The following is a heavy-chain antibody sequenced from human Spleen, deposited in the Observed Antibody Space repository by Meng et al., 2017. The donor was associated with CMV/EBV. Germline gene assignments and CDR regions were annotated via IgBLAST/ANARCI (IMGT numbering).Heavy chain of an antibody. Sequence: FSHTTSGVGVGWIRQPPGKALEWLALIYWSDDKRYSPLLKSRLIITKDTSKNQVVLTMTNMDPEDKATYYCVRSRGFWSGYYTAFDSWGQGTLVTVSS. D-gene: IGHD3-3*01. V-gene: IGHV2-5*01. CDR1: FSHTTSGVG. CDR2: IYWSDDK. J-gene: IGHJ4*02. CDR3: VRSRGFWSGYYTAFDS.